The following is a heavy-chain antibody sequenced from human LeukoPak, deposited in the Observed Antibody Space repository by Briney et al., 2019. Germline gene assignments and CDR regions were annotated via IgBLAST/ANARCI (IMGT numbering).Heavy chain of an antibody. V-gene: IGHV4-39*01. J-gene: IGHJ4*02. D-gene: IGHD4-17*01. CDR2: ISYSGTT. CDR3: AAQIYGDFADY. CDR1: GGSISSSSYY. Sequence: SETLSLTCTASGGSISSSSYYWGWIRQPPGKGLEYIGTISYSGTTYYNPSLKSRVTISLDRSKNQFSLKLTSVTAADTAVYYCAAQIYGDFADYWGQGTLVTVSS.